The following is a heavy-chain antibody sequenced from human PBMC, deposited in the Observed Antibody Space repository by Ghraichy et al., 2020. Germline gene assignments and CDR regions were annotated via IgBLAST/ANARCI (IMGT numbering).Heavy chain of an antibody. CDR2: VNQDGSER. CDR3: ARGGTGNLDY. D-gene: IGHD1-1*01. Sequence: GGSLRLSCEASGFIFSGFNMNWVRQAPGKGLEWVANVNQDGSERSYVESVRGRFTISRDNPKKSLYLQMNSLRVEDTAVYYCARGGTGNLDYCGQGTLVTVSS. V-gene: IGHV3-7*04. CDR1: GFIFSGFN. J-gene: IGHJ4*02.